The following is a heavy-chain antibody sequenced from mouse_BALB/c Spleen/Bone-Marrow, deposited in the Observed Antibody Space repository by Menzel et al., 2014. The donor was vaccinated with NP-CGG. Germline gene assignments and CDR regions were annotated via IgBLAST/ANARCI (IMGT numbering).Heavy chain of an antibody. CDR2: ISSGSSTI. CDR1: GFTFSSFG. D-gene: IGHD2-2*01. V-gene: IGHV5-17*02. Sequence: EVKLMESGGGLVQPGGSRKLSCAASGFTFSSFGMHWVRQAPEKGLEWVAYISSGSSTIYYADTVKGRFTISRDNPKNTLVLQMTCLRSEDTAMYYCARYGYYDAMDYWGQGTSVTVSS. J-gene: IGHJ4*01. CDR3: ARYGYYDAMDY.